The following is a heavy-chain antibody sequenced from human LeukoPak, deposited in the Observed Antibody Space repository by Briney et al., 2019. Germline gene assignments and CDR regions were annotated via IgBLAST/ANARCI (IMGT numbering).Heavy chain of an antibody. J-gene: IGHJ4*02. CDR3: ARERSGWYERWLDY. Sequence: PGGSLRLSCAASGYTFSSYAMSWVRQAPGKGPEWVANIKEDGGEKNYVGSVKGRFTISRDNAKNSLYLQMNSLRVEDTAVYYCARERSGWYERWLDYWGQGTLVTVSS. CDR1: GYTFSSYA. V-gene: IGHV3-7*01. D-gene: IGHD6-19*01. CDR2: IKEDGGEK.